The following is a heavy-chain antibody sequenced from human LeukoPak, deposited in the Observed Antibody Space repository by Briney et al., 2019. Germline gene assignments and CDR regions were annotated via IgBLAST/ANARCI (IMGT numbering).Heavy chain of an antibody. J-gene: IGHJ2*01. CDR3: ARQGPRWYFDL. V-gene: IGHV4-61*05. CDR1: GGSISSSSYY. CDR2: IYYSGST. Sequence: SETLSLTCTVSGGSISSSSYYWGWIRQPPGKGLEWIGYIYYSGSTNYNPSLKSRVTISVDTSKNQFSLKLSSVTAADTAVYYCARQGPRWYFDLWGRGTLVTVSS.